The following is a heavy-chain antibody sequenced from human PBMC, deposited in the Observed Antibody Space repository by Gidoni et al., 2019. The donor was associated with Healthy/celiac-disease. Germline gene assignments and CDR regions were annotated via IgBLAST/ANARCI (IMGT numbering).Heavy chain of an antibody. CDR1: GFTFSSYA. Sequence: EVQLLESGGGLVQPGGSLRLSCAASGFTFSSYAMGWVRQAPGKGLEWVSAISGSGGSTYYADSVKGRFTISRDNSKNTLYLQMNSLRAEDTAVYYCATGGDYYDSSGPIFDYWGQGTLVTVSS. D-gene: IGHD3-22*01. V-gene: IGHV3-23*01. J-gene: IGHJ4*02. CDR3: ATGGDYYDSSGPIFDY. CDR2: ISGSGGST.